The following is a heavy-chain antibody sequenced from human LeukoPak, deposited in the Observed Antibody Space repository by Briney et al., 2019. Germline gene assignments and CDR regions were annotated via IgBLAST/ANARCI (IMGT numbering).Heavy chain of an antibody. J-gene: IGHJ4*02. CDR1: GYTFTDYY. V-gene: IGHV1-2*02. CDR2: INPNSGGT. CDR3: ARTYSGSPADYFDY. Sequence: GASVKVSCKASGYTFTDYYMHWVRQAPGHGLEWMGWINPNSGGTNYAQKFQGRVTMTRDTSISTAYMELSRLTSDDTAMYYCARTYSGSPADYFDYWGQGTPVTVSS. D-gene: IGHD6-6*01.